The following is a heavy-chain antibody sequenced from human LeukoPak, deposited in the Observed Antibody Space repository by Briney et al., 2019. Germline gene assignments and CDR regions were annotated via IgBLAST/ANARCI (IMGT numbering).Heavy chain of an antibody. Sequence: SETLSLTCTVSGGPINSYYWSWIRQPPGKGLKWIGYIYYSGSTNYNPSLKSRVTISVDTSKNQFSLKLSSVTAADTAVYYCARAFSTGYCSSTSCYTDYYYMDVWGKGTTVTVSS. D-gene: IGHD2-2*01. CDR1: GGPINSYY. CDR3: ARAFSTGYCSSTSCYTDYYYMDV. V-gene: IGHV4-59*01. J-gene: IGHJ6*03. CDR2: IYYSGST.